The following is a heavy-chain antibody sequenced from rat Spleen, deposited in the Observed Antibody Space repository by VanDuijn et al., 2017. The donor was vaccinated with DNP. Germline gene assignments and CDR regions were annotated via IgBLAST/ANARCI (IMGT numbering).Heavy chain of an antibody. J-gene: IGHJ2*01. D-gene: IGHD1-12*01. CDR1: GFSLTDYN. Sequence: VQLKASGPGLVQPSQTLSLTCTVSGFSLTDYNLHWVRQPPGKGLESMGSKWSGGSTAYNSALKSRLCISRDTSKSQVFLKMNSVQTEDTAMYFCASLIDYWGQGVMVTVSS. CDR3: ASLIDY. V-gene: IGHV2S63*01. CDR2: KWSGGST.